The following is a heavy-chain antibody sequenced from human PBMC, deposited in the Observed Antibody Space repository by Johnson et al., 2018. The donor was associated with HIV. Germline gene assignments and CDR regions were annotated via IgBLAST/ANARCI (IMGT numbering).Heavy chain of an antibody. D-gene: IGHD6-13*01. J-gene: IGHJ3*02. V-gene: IGHV3-13*01. CDR3: ARFRSSNWFDAFDI. CDR2: IGTAGDT. CDR1: EFAFSSYD. Sequence: VQLVESGGGLVQPGGSLRLPCAASEFAFSSYDMHWVRQAPGKGLEWVSSIGTAGDTYYSGSVKGRFTISRENAKNSLYLQMNSLRAEDTAVYYCARFRSSNWFDAFDIWGQGTMVTVSS.